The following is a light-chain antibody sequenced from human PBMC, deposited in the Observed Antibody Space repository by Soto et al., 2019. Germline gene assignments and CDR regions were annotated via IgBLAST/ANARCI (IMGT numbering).Light chain of an antibody. Sequence: EIVLTQSPATLSLSPGERATLSCRASQSVSSYLAWYQQKPGQAPRLLVFGASTRATDVPDRFSGSGSGADFTLTISRLEPADFAVYYCQPYGSSPPRTFGQGTQVDMK. J-gene: IGKJ1*01. CDR2: GAS. CDR3: QPYGSSPPRT. CDR1: QSVSSY. V-gene: IGKV3-20*01.